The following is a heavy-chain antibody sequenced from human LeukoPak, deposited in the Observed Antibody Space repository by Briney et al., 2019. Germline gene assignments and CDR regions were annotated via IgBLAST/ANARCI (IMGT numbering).Heavy chain of an antibody. D-gene: IGHD6-19*01. J-gene: IGHJ4*02. CDR1: GFTFSSYA. V-gene: IGHV3-30-3*01. Sequence: GGSPRLSCAASGFTFSSYAMHWVRQAPGKGLEWVAVISYDGSNKYYADSVKGRFTISRDNSKNTLYLQMNSLRAEDTAVYYCARGGLGPFDYWGQGTLVTVSS. CDR2: ISYDGSNK. CDR3: ARGGLGPFDY.